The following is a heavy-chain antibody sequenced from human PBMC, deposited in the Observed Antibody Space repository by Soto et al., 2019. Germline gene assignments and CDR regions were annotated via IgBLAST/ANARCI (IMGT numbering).Heavy chain of an antibody. J-gene: IGHJ4*02. CDR1: GFTFSSYS. Sequence: EVQLVESGGGLVQPGGSLRLSCAASGFTFSSYSMNWVRQAPGKGLEWVSYIRSSSITIYYADSVKGRFTISRDNAKNSLYLQMNSLRDEDTAVYYCARDRRRADVLLDYGGEYFDYWGQGTLVTVSS. CDR2: IRSSSITI. CDR3: ARDRRRADVLLDYGGEYFDY. V-gene: IGHV3-48*02. D-gene: IGHD4-17*01.